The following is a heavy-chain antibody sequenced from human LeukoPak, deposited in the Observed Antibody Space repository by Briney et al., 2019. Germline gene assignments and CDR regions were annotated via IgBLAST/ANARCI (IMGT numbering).Heavy chain of an antibody. CDR1: GGSISSSIYF. V-gene: IGHV4-39*01. CDR2: SYYSGST. CDR3: ARDGYTYGSFDY. J-gene: IGHJ4*02. D-gene: IGHD5-18*01. Sequence: PSETLSLTCSVSGGSISSSIYFWGWIRQPPGGGLEWIGSSYYSGSTYSNPSLKSRVTISEDTSKSQFSLKLSSVTAADTAVYYCARDGYTYGSFDYWGQGTLVTVSS.